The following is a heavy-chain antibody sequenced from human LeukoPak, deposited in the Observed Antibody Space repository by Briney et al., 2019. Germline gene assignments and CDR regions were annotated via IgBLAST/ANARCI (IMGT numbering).Heavy chain of an antibody. CDR1: GFTFSSYG. V-gene: IGHV3-30*02. CDR2: IRYDGSNK. D-gene: IGHD2-15*01. J-gene: IGHJ6*03. Sequence: GGSLRLSCAASGFTFSSYGMHWVRQAPGKGLEWVAFIRYDGSNKYYADSVKGRFTISRDNSKNTLNLQMNSLRAEDTAVYYCARAGGYCSGGSCYYSYYYYMDVWGRGTTVTVSS. CDR3: ARAGGYCSGGSCYYSYYYYMDV.